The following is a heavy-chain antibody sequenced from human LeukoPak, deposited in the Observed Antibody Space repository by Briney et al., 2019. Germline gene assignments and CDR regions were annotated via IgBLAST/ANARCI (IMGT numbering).Heavy chain of an antibody. J-gene: IGHJ4*02. CDR1: GFTFSSYA. Sequence: PGGSLRLSCAASGFTFSSYAMHWVRQAPGKGLEWVAVISYDGSNKYYADSVKGRFTISRDNSKNTLYLQMNSLRAEDTAVYYCAKEPIYYGSGSYLMFDYWSQGALVTVSS. CDR2: ISYDGSNK. CDR3: AKEPIYYGSGSYLMFDY. D-gene: IGHD3-10*01. V-gene: IGHV3-30-3*01.